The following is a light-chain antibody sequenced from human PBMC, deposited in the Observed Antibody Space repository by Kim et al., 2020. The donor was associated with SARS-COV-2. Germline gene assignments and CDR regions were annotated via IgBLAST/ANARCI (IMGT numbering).Light chain of an antibody. CDR2: GAS. CDR3: QQYNNWWT. CDR1: QSVSSI. V-gene: IGKV3-15*01. Sequence: SGSPEERAALSCRASQSVSSILAWYQQKPGQAHRLLIYGASTRATGIPARFSGSGSGTEFTLTISSLQSEDFAVYYCQQYNNWWTFGQGTKVDIK. J-gene: IGKJ1*01.